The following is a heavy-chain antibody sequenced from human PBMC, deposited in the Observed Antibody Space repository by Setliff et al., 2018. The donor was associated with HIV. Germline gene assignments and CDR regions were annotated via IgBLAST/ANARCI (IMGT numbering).Heavy chain of an antibody. V-gene: IGHV4-38-2*02. CDR2: IYHSGFT. CDR3: ARNHYYGSGKNRWFDP. CDR1: GYSISSGYY. D-gene: IGHD3-10*01. J-gene: IGHJ5*02. Sequence: PSETLSLTCTVSGYSISSGYYWGWIRLPPGKGLEWIGDIYHSGFTIYNPSLKSRVTISVDTSKNQFSLKLTSVTAADTAVYYCARNHYYGSGKNRWFDPWGQGMLVTVSS.